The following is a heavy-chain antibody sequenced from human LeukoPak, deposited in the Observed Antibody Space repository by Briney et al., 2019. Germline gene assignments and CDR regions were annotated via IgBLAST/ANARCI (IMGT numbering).Heavy chain of an antibody. CDR3: ARESAFLTGYYSVDY. D-gene: IGHD3-9*01. J-gene: IGHJ4*02. V-gene: IGHV1-69*04. Sequence: SVKVSCKASGGTFSSYAISWVRQPPGQGLEWMGRIIPILGIANYAQKFQGRVTITADKSTSTAYMELSSLRSEDTAVYYCARESAFLTGYYSVDYWGQGTLVTVSS. CDR2: IIPILGIA. CDR1: GGTFSSYA.